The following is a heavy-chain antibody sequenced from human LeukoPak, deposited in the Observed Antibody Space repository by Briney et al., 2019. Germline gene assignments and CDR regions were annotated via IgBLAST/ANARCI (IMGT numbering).Heavy chain of an antibody. CDR2: IRYDGSNK. J-gene: IGHJ4*02. CDR1: GFTFSSYG. Sequence: PGGSLRLSCAASGFTFSSYGMHWVRQAPGKGLEWVAFIRYDGSNKYYADSVKGRFTISRDNSKNTLYLQMNSLRAEDTAVYYCPKGYSSSWDEIGYWVQGTLVSVSS. CDR3: PKGYSSSWDEIGY. V-gene: IGHV3-30*02. D-gene: IGHD6-13*01.